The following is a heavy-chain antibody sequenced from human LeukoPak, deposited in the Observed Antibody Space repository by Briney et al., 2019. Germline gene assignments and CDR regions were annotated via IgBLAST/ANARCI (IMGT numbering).Heavy chain of an antibody. J-gene: IGHJ6*03. CDR1: GGSISSSSYY. Sequence: PSETLSLTCTVSGGSISSSSYYWGWIRQPPGKGLEWIGSIYYSGSTYYNPSLKSRVTISVDTSKNQFSLKLSSVTAADTAVYYCARHLNYYDFWSGYSDRYYMDVWGKGTTVTVSS. CDR3: ARHLNYYDFWSGYSDRYYMDV. D-gene: IGHD3-3*01. V-gene: IGHV4-39*01. CDR2: IYYSGST.